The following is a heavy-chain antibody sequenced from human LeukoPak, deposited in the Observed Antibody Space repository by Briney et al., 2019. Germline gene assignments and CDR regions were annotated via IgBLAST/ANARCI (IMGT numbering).Heavy chain of an antibody. CDR3: ARVDHQFRHFDY. CDR2: IFYTGIT. D-gene: IGHD1-14*01. CDR1: GGSISNSRHY. Sequence: SETLPLTCTVSGGSISNSRHYWGWIRQSPEKGLQLIAHIFYTGITYYNPSLKSRVTVSVDTSNNQFSLRLTSVTAADTAVYFCARVDHQFRHFDYWGQGTLVTVSS. J-gene: IGHJ4*02. V-gene: IGHV4-39*07.